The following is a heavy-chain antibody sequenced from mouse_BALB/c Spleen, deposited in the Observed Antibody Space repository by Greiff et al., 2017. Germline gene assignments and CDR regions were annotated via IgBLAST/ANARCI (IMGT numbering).Heavy chain of an antibody. Sequence: QVQLQQPGAELVQPGASVTLSCKASGYTFTSYWMHWVKQSPGQGLEWIGEIDPSDSYTNYNQKFKGKATLTVDKSSSTAYMQLSSLTSEDSAVYYCARGQLGLRGAMDYWGQGTSVTVSS. D-gene: IGHD3-2*01. J-gene: IGHJ4*01. V-gene: IGHV1-69*02. CDR1: GYTFTSYW. CDR3: ARGQLGLRGAMDY. CDR2: IDPSDSYT.